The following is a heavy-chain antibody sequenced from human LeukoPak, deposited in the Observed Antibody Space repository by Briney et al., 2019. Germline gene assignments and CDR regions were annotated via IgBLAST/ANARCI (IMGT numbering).Heavy chain of an antibody. CDR1: GFTFSNSA. J-gene: IGHJ4*01. V-gene: IGHV3-23*01. CDR2: LSGSGITT. Sequence: GGSLRLSCAASGFTFSNSAMSWVRQAPGKGLEWVSTLSGSGITTYYADSVKGRFTISRDNSKNTLYLQMNSLRAEDTAVYYCAKGIQRSGWSYFDYWGHGTLVTVSS. D-gene: IGHD6-19*01. CDR3: AKGIQRSGWSYFDY.